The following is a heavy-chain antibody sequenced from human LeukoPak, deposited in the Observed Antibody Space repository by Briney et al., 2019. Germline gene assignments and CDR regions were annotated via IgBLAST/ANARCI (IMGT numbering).Heavy chain of an antibody. V-gene: IGHV4-59*01. J-gene: IGHJ5*02. Sequence: ETLSLPCPVSGGSISSYYWSWIRQPPGTGLEWIGYIYYIGSTNYNPSLKSRVTISVDTSKNQFSLKLSSVTAADTAVYYCAREYIAVAGTFWFDPWGQGTLVTVSS. CDR1: GGSISSYY. CDR2: IYYIGST. D-gene: IGHD6-19*01. CDR3: AREYIAVAGTFWFDP.